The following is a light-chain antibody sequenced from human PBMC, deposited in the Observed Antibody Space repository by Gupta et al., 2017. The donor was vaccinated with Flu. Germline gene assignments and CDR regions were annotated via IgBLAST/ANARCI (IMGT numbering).Light chain of an antibody. CDR3: QQGGRLFVT. V-gene: IGKV3-20*01. Sequence: GPLSLSPGERATLSCRASQSVHGDHVAWYQQKPGQAPRLLIYGASSRATGIPDRFSGSGSGTDFTLTISRLEPEDFATYYCQQGGRLFVTFGGGTTVEIK. CDR2: GAS. J-gene: IGKJ4*01. CDR1: QSVHGDH.